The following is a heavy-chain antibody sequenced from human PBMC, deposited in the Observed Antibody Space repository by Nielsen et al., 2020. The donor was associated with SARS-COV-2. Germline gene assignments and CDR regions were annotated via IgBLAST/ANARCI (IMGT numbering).Heavy chain of an antibody. V-gene: IGHV3-23*01. CDR2: ISGSGSST. J-gene: IGHJ4*02. CDR3: ARVAFYDYVWGSYRPYYFDY. Sequence: VRQAPGKGLEWVSAISGSGSSTYYADSVKGRFTISRDNSKNTLYLQMNSLRAEDTAVYYCARVAFYDYVWGSYRPYYFDYWGQGTLVTVSS. D-gene: IGHD3-16*02.